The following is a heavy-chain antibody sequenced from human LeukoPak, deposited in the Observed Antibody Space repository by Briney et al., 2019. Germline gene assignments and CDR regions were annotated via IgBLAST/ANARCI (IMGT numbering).Heavy chain of an antibody. CDR2: INPSGGST. Sequence: ASVKVSCKASGYTFTSYYMHWMRQAPGQGLEWMGIINPSGGSTNYAQKFQGRVTMTRDTSTSTVYMELSSLRSEDTAVYYCARDWREGEYVGATDNYYFDYWGQGTLVTVSS. J-gene: IGHJ4*02. V-gene: IGHV1-46*01. CDR1: GYTFTSYY. CDR3: ARDWREGEYVGATDNYYFDY. D-gene: IGHD1-26*01.